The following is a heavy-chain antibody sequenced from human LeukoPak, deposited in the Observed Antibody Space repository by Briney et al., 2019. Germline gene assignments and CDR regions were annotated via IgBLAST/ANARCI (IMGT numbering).Heavy chain of an antibody. CDR1: GFTFDDYA. V-gene: IGHV3-9*01. D-gene: IGHD2-2*01. J-gene: IGHJ4*02. CDR3: AKSLYIVVVPAAFDY. CDR2: ISWNSGSI. Sequence: PGGSLRLSCAASGFTFDDYAMHWVRHAPGKGLEWVSGISWNSGSIGYADSVKGRFTISRDNAKNPLYLQMNSLRAEDTALYYCAKSLYIVVVPAAFDYWGQGTLVTVSS.